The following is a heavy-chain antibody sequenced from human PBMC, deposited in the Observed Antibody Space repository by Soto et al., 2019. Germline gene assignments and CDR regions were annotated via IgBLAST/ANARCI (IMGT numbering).Heavy chain of an antibody. CDR3: ARDGTEGADIVARPSYFDF. Sequence: ELQLVESGGGLVQPGGSLRLSCAASGFTFRSYWMSWVRQAPGKGLEWVANIKPDGTEKYHEDSVKGRVTISRDNAKNSLYMQMNSRRAEDTAVYFCARDGTEGADIVARPSYFDFCGQGALVTVSS. V-gene: IGHV3-7*05. D-gene: IGHD5-12*01. J-gene: IGHJ4*02. CDR2: IKPDGTEK. CDR1: GFTFRSYW.